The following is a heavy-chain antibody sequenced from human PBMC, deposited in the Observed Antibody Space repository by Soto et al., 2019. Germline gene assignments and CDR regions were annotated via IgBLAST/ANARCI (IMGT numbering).Heavy chain of an antibody. D-gene: IGHD3-9*01. V-gene: IGHV1-69*01. CDR2: IIPIFGTA. CDR1: GGTFSSYA. CDR3: ARDKGPPSEGDDIWTGYIL. J-gene: IGHJ4*02. Sequence: QVQLVQSGAEVKKPGSSVKVSCKASGGTFSSYAISWVRQAPGQGLEWMGGIIPIFGTANYAQKFQGRVTITADESTSTAYMEVSSLGSEDTAVYYCARDKGPPSEGDDIWTGYILWGQGTLVTVSS.